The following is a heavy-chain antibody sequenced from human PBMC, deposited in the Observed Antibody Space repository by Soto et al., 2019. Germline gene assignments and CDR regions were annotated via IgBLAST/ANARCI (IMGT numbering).Heavy chain of an antibody. D-gene: IGHD3-10*01. CDR2: ISSSGSTI. J-gene: IGHJ6*03. CDR1: GFTFSDYY. Sequence: GGSLRLSCAASGFTFSDYYMSWIRQAPGKGLEWVSYISSSGSTIYYADSVKGRFTISRDNAKNSLYLQMNSLRAEDTAVYYCARPPYYGSGAKAPYYYYYYMDVWGKGTTVTVS. V-gene: IGHV3-11*01. CDR3: ARPPYYGSGAKAPYYYYYYMDV.